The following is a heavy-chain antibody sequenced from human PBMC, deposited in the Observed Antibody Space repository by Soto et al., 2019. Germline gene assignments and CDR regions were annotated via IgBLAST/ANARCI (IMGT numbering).Heavy chain of an antibody. CDR2: ISAGGGTT. J-gene: IGHJ4*02. CDR1: GFTFDTHG. CDR3: AKVRRDFAWLSELDYFDY. Sequence: EVQLLDSGGGLVQPGGSLRLSCAASGFTFDTHGMTWVRQVPGKGLEWVSAISAGGGTTYYADPVKGRFTISRDNSKNMLYLQMNSLRAEDTAVYYCAKVRRDFAWLSELDYFDYWGQGTPVTVSS. D-gene: IGHD3-9*01. V-gene: IGHV3-23*01.